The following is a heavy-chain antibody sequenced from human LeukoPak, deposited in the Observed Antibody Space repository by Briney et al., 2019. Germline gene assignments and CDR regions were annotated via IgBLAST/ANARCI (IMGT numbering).Heavy chain of an antibody. J-gene: IGHJ4*02. CDR1: GFTVSSNY. Sequence: GGSLRLSCAASGFTVSSNYMNWVRQAPGKGLEWVSVITSGGNTYYADSVKGRFTTSRDNSKNTLYVQMNSLRAEDTAIYYCTRGRGYRDYDRPLDYWGQGTLVTVSS. CDR3: TRGRGYRDYDRPLDY. D-gene: IGHD5-12*01. V-gene: IGHV3-53*01. CDR2: ITSGGNT.